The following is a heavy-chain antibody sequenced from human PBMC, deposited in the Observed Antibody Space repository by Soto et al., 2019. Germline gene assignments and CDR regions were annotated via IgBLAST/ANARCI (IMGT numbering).Heavy chain of an antibody. V-gene: IGHV3-21*01. Sequence: GGSLRLSCAASGFTFSSYSMNWVRQAPGKGLEWVSSISSSSSYIYYADSVKGRFTISRDNAKNSLYLQMNSLRAEDTAVYYCARDHTRLIVSSSWPDYFDYWGQGTLVTVSS. D-gene: IGHD6-13*01. CDR3: ARDHTRLIVSSSWPDYFDY. CDR1: GFTFSSYS. CDR2: ISSSSSYI. J-gene: IGHJ4*02.